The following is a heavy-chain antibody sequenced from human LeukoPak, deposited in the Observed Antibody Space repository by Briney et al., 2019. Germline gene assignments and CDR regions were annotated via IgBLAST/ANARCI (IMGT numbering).Heavy chain of an antibody. V-gene: IGHV1-3*01. D-gene: IGHD2-2*01. CDR3: ARDRVVVVPAAITSGAEYYYYGMDV. J-gene: IGHJ6*02. CDR1: GGTFSSYA. Sequence: ASVKVSCKASGGTFSSYAISWVRQAPGQRLEWMGWINAGNGNTKYSQKFQGRVTITRDTSASTAYMELSSLRSEDTAVYYCARDRVVVVPAAITSGAEYYYYGMDVWGQGTTVTVSS. CDR2: INAGNGNT.